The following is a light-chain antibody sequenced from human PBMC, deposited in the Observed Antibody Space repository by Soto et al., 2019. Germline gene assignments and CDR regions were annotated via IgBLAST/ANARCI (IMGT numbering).Light chain of an antibody. CDR1: SSDVGGHNY. Sequence: QSVLTQPRSVSGSPGQSVTISCTGTSSDVGGHNYVSWYQQHPGKAPKLMIYEVSNRPSGVSNRFSGSKSGNTASLTISGLQAEDEADYYCSSYTSSSTYVFGTGTKVTVL. J-gene: IGLJ1*01. CDR3: SSYTSSSTYV. V-gene: IGLV2-14*01. CDR2: EVS.